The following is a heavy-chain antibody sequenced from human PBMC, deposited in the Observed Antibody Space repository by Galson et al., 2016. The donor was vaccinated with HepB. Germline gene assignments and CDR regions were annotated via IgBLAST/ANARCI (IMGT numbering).Heavy chain of an antibody. CDR3: ARESLSGYYSTFFYY. CDR1: GGSISSYY. J-gene: IGHJ4*02. V-gene: IGHV4-59*06. CDR2: IYYSGST. Sequence: SETLSLTCTVSGGSISSYYWTWIRQPPGKGLEWIGYIYYSGSTYYNPSLKSRVSMSVDMSKNQFSLRLSSVTAADTAVYYCARESLSGYYSTFFYYWGQGTVVTVSS. D-gene: IGHD3-22*01.